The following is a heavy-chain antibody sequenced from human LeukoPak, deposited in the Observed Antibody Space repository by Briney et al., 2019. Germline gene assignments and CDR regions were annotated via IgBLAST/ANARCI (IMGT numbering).Heavy chain of an antibody. CDR3: ARGVRIAVAHPHLDY. V-gene: IGHV4-34*01. Sequence: SETLSLTCAVYGGSFSGYSWSWIRQPPGRGLEWIGEINHSGSTNYNPSLKSRVTISVDTSNKQFSLKLSSVTAADTAVYYCARGVRIAVAHPHLDYWGPGSLVTVSS. CDR1: GGSFSGYS. D-gene: IGHD6-19*01. CDR2: INHSGST. J-gene: IGHJ4*02.